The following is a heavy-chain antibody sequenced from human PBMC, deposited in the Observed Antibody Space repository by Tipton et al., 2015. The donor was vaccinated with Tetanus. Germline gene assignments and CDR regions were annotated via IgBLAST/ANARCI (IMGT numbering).Heavy chain of an antibody. D-gene: IGHD1-14*01. CDR2: TYYRSKWYN. CDR3: ARESPALDC. J-gene: IGHJ4*02. V-gene: IGHV6-1*01. CDR1: GDSVSRNNAT. Sequence: PGLVKPSQTLSLTCVISGDSVSRNNATWNWIRQSPSRGLEWLGRTYYRSKWYNDYAPSVKSRITIKPDTSRNQFSLQLNSMTPEDTAVYFYARESPALDCWGQGILVTVSS.